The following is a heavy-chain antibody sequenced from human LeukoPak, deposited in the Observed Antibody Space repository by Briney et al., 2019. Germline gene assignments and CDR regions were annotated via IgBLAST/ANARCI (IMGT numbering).Heavy chain of an antibody. CDR2: IYYSGTT. CDR1: GGSMSSYY. CDR3: ARYVHSSSWPTFDY. D-gene: IGHD6-13*01. J-gene: IGHJ4*02. Sequence: SETLSLTCTVSGGSMSSYYWSWIRQPPGKGLEWIGYIYYSGTTNYNPSLKSRVTISVDRSKNQFSLKLSSVTAADTAVYYCARYVHSSSWPTFDYWGQGTLVTVSS. V-gene: IGHV4-59*12.